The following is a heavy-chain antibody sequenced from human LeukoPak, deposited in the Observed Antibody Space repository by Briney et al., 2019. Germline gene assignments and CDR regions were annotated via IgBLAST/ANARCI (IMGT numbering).Heavy chain of an antibody. J-gene: IGHJ5*02. CDR1: GFIFSTFW. Sequence: PGGSLRLSCAASGFIFSTFWMSWVRQAPGKGLEWVANIKQDGSEKYYLDSVKGRFTISRDNAKNSLYLQMNSLRAEDTAVHYCARMSPPFSAWGQGTLVTVSS. CDR3: ARMSPPFSA. V-gene: IGHV3-7*01. CDR2: IKQDGSEK.